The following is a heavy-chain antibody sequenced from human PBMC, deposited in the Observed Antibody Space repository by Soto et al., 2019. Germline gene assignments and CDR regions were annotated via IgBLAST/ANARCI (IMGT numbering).Heavy chain of an antibody. D-gene: IGHD4-17*01. CDR3: AREVIPLTTDWYFDL. CDR1: GGSISGGVGGLYY. V-gene: IGHV4-30-4*01. Sequence: QLQLRESGPGLVKPSETLSLTCTVSGGSISGGVGGLYYWRWLRQPPRKGLEWIGYIYDSGSTSYTPAPKSGVTISVDTSKNQFSLRLSSVTAADTAVYYCAREVIPLTTDWYFDLWGRGTLVTVSS. CDR2: IYDSGST. J-gene: IGHJ2*01.